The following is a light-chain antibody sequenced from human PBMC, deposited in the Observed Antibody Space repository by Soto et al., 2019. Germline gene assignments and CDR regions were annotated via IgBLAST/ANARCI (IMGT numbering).Light chain of an antibody. Sequence: QSVLTQPPSVSGAPGQRVTISCTGSSSNIGAGYDVHWYQQLPGTAPKLLIFRNNNRPSGVPDRFSGSKSGTSASLAITGLQAEDEADYYCQSYDSSPSGYVFGTGTKVTVL. CDR1: SSNIGAGYD. J-gene: IGLJ1*01. CDR2: RNN. CDR3: QSYDSSPSGYV. V-gene: IGLV1-40*01.